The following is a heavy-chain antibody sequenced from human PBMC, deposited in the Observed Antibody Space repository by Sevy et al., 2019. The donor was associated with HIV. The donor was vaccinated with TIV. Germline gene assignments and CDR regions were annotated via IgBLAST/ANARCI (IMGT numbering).Heavy chain of an antibody. D-gene: IGHD1-7*01. CDR3: TAGWGSGTTWVHAFDL. Sequence: GGSLRLSCAASGFPFSDAWMNWVRQAPGKGLEWVGLIKNENEGGTTDYAAPVKGRFTISRDDSKNTLFLQKSSLKAEDTAIYYCTAGWGSGTTWVHAFDLWGQGTMVTVSS. V-gene: IGHV3-15*01. J-gene: IGHJ3*01. CDR1: GFPFSDAW. CDR2: IKNENEGGTT.